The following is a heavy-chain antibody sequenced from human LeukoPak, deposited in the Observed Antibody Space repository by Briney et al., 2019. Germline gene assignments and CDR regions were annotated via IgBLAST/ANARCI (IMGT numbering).Heavy chain of an antibody. CDR3: AKVPLVAGTFRTEYYFDY. Sequence: SETLSLTCAVYGGSFSGYYWSWIRQPPGKGLEWIGEINHSGSTNYNPSLKSRVTISVDTSKNQFSLKLSSVTAADTAVYYCAKVPLVAGTFRTEYYFDYWGQGTLVTVSS. D-gene: IGHD6-19*01. CDR1: GGSFSGYY. V-gene: IGHV4-34*01. J-gene: IGHJ4*02. CDR2: INHSGST.